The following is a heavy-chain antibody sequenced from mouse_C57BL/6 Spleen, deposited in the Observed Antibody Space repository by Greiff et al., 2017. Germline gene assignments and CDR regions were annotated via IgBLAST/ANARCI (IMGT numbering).Heavy chain of an antibody. CDR2: IYPRDGST. Sequence: QVQLQQSDAELVKPGASVTISCKVSGYTFTDYNIHWMKQRPEQGLEWLGYIYPRDGSTKYNAQFKGKATLTADKSSSTAYMQLNSLASEDSAIYFCARAGGVAYWGQGTLVTVSA. CDR1: GYTFTDYN. V-gene: IGHV1-78*01. CDR3: ARAGGVAY. J-gene: IGHJ3*01.